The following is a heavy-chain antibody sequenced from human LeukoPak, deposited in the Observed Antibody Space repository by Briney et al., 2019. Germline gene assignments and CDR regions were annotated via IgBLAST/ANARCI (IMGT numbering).Heavy chain of an antibody. J-gene: IGHJ1*01. V-gene: IGHV4-30-4*01. D-gene: IGHD3-22*01. CDR3: ARGGYYYDSSGYYYGYFQH. CDR2: IYYSGST. CDR1: GGSISSGDYY. Sequence: PPQTLSLTCTVSGGSISSGDYYWSWIRQPPGKGLEWIGYIYYSGSTYYNPSLKSRVTISVDTSKNQFSLKLSSVTAADTAVYYCARGGYYYDSSGYYYGYFQHWGRGTLVTVSS.